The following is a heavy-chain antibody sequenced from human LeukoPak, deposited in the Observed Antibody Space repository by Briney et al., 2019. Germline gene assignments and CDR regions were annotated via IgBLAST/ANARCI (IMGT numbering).Heavy chain of an antibody. J-gene: IGHJ4*02. V-gene: IGHV3-64D*06. CDR2: ISSSGDSA. Sequence: GGSLRLSCSASGFTFSRYAMHWVRQAPGKGLEYVSGISSSGDSAYYADSVKGRITISGDNSRNTLYLQMSSLRAEDTAVYYCVKLGTLGGTYGPFDYWGQGTLVTVSS. CDR1: GFTFSRYA. D-gene: IGHD1-26*01. CDR3: VKLGTLGGTYGPFDY.